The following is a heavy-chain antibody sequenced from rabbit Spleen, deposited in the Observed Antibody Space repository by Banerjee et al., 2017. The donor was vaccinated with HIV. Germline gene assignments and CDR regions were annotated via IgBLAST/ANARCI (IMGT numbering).Heavy chain of an antibody. J-gene: IGHJ4*01. D-gene: IGHD4-2*01. CDR2: IDVSRSGST. CDR1: GFSFSGGFD. CDR3: ARDSAGREDFNL. Sequence: QSLEESGGDLVKPGASLTLTCTASGFSFSGGFDMCWVRQAPGKGLEWIACIDVSRSGSTQHASWAKGRFTVSKTSSTTVTLQMTSLTAADTATYFCARDSAGREDFNLWGPGTLVTVS. V-gene: IGHV1S40*01.